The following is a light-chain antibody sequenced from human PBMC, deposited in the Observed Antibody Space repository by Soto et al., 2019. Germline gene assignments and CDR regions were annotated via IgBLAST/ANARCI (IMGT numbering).Light chain of an antibody. CDR2: ANT. V-gene: IGLV1-40*01. CDR1: SSNIGAGYN. CDR3: QSYDSSLSAYV. Sequence: QSVLTQPPSVSGAPGQRVTISCTGSSSNIGAGYNVHWYRLLPVTAPKLLIYANTNRPSGVPDRFSGSNSGTSASLAITGLQAEDEADYYCQSYDSSLSAYVFGTGTKVTVL. J-gene: IGLJ1*01.